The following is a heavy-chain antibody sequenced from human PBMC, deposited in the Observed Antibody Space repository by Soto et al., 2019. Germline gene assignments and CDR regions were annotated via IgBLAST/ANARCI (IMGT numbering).Heavy chain of an antibody. CDR1: GFTFSSTD. CDR2: IYSGGST. J-gene: IGHJ6*02. V-gene: IGHV3-53*01. CDR3: ARGGQVRGGMDV. Sequence: PGGSLRLSCAASGFTFSSTDMSWVRQGPGKGLEWVSFIYSGGSTYYADSVKGRFTISRDNSKNTLYLQMNSLRVEDTAVYYCARGGQVRGGMDVWGQGTTVTVSS.